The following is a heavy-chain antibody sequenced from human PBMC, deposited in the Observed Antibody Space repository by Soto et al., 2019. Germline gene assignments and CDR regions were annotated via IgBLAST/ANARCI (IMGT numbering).Heavy chain of an antibody. J-gene: IGHJ6*02. Sequence: PSETLTLTCAVYGGSFSGYYWSWVRQPPGKGLEWIGEINHSGSTNYHPSPNSRVTTSVDTSKNQFSLKPSSVTAADTAVYYCARVKGITTVQEVITHYYYGMDVWCQGTTVP. D-gene: IGHD3-10*01. CDR1: GGSFSGYY. V-gene: IGHV4-34*01. CDR3: ARVKGITTVQEVITHYYYGMDV. CDR2: INHSGST.